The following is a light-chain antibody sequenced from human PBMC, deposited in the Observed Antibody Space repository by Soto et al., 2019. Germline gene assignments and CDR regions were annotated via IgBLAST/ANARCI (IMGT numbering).Light chain of an antibody. Sequence: EIVLTQSTAALSLSPGERVTLSCRASQSVSRYLAWYQQKRGQAPRLLIYDASSRATGIPGRFSGSGDGTDFPLTISSLEPEDSAVYYCQPRSTWPTFGQGTRLDI. J-gene: IGKJ5*01. CDR3: QPRSTWPT. V-gene: IGKV3-11*01. CDR2: DAS. CDR1: QSVSRY.